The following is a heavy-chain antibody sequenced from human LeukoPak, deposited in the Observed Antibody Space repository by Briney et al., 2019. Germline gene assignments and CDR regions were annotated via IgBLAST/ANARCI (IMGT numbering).Heavy chain of an antibody. CDR3: ARGRGWGILDS. CDR2: ISSSGSTI. D-gene: IGHD6-19*01. Sequence: GGSLRLSCAASGFTFSDYYMSWIRQAPGKGLEWVSYISSSGSTIYYADSVKGRFTISRDNAKNSLYLQMNSLTFDDTAIYYCARGRGWGILDSWGQGNLVTVSS. J-gene: IGHJ4*02. V-gene: IGHV3-11*01. CDR1: GFTFSDYY.